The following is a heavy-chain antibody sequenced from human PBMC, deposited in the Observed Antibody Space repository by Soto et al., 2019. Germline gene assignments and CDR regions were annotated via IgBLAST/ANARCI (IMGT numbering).Heavy chain of an antibody. Sequence: GASVKVSCKASGYTFTSYAMHWVRQAPGQRLEWMGWINAGNGNTKYSQKFQGRVTITRDTSASTAYMELSSLRSEDTAVYYCARSLFLWFGEPYYFDYWGQGTLVTVSS. CDR3: ARSLFLWFGEPYYFDY. CDR1: GYTFTSYA. CDR2: INAGNGNT. D-gene: IGHD3-10*01. V-gene: IGHV1-3*01. J-gene: IGHJ4*02.